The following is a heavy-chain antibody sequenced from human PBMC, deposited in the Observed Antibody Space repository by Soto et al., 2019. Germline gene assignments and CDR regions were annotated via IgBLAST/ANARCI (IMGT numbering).Heavy chain of an antibody. D-gene: IGHD2-2*01. J-gene: IGHJ6*02. V-gene: IGHV1-69*01. CDR3: ATPHANIVVVPAAIGRHYGMDV. Sequence: QVQLVQSGAEVKKPGSSVKVSCKASGGTFSSYASSWVRQAPGQGLEWMGGIIPIFGTANYAQKFQGRVTITADESTSTAYMELSSLRSEDTAVYYCATPHANIVVVPAAIGRHYGMDVWGQGTTVTVSS. CDR2: IIPIFGTA. CDR1: GGTFSSYA.